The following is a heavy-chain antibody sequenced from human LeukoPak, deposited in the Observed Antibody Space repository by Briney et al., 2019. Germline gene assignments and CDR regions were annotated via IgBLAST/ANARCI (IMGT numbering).Heavy chain of an antibody. CDR3: ARENTKVVPAAMFRQWLVGVWFDP. V-gene: IGHV4-39*07. J-gene: IGHJ5*02. CDR2: INHSGST. CDR1: GGSISSSSYY. D-gene: IGHD2-2*01. Sequence: SETLSLTCTVSGGSISSSSYYWSWIRQPPGKGLEWIGEINHSGSTNYNPSLKSRVTISVDTSKNQFSLKLSSVTAADTAVYYCARENTKVVPAAMFRQWLVGVWFDPWGQGTLVTVSS.